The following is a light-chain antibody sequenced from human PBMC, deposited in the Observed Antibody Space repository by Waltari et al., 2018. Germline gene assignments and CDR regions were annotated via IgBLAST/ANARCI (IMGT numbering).Light chain of an antibody. J-gene: IGKJ4*01. CDR1: QSVSSY. V-gene: IGKV3-11*01. CDR2: EAA. Sequence: EIVLTQSPATLSLSPGERATLSCRASQSVSSYLAWYQQKPGQAPRLRIYEAATRATGIPARFMVSGSGTDFTLTISSLEPEDFAVYYCQQRSNWLTFGGGTKVEIK. CDR3: QQRSNWLT.